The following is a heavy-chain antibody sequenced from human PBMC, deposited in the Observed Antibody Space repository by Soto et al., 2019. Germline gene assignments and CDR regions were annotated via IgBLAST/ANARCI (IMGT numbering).Heavy chain of an antibody. Sequence: QVQLVESGGGVVQPGRSLRLSCAASGFTFSSYGMHWVRQAPGKGLEWVAVISYDGSNKYYADSVKGRFTISRDNSKNTLYLQMNSLRAEDTAVYYCASVDSTSSLDYWGQGTLVTVSS. D-gene: IGHD3-16*01. V-gene: IGHV3-30*03. CDR2: ISYDGSNK. J-gene: IGHJ4*02. CDR1: GFTFSSYG. CDR3: ASVDSTSSLDY.